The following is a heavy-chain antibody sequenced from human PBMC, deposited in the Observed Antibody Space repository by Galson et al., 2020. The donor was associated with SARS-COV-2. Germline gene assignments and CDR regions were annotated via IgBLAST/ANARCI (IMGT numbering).Heavy chain of an antibody. J-gene: IGHJ6*03. V-gene: IGHV1-69*06. CDR1: GGTFSSYA. D-gene: IGHD6-13*01. CDR3: ARTKLRYSSSWYQHQYYYMDV. CDR2: IIPIFGTA. Sequence: ASVKVSCKASGGTFSSYAISWVRQAPGQGLEWMGRIIPIFGTANYAQKFQGRVTITADKSTSTAYMELSSLRSEDTAVYYCARTKLRYSSSWYQHQYYYMDVWGKGTTVTISS.